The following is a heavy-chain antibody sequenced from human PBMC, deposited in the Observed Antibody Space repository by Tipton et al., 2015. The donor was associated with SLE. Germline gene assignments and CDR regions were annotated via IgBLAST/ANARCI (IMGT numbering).Heavy chain of an antibody. CDR1: GGSLSGYR. CDR3: ASGGYGSGSHYLGGWFDP. D-gene: IGHD3-10*01. CDR2: IYPTGRT. J-gene: IGHJ5*02. V-gene: IGHV4-34*01. Sequence: TLSLTCTVYGGSLSGYRWSWIRQSPGKGLEWIGEIYPTGRTDYNPSLMSRVTISVDTSQNQFSLKLSSVTAADTAVYYCASGGYGSGSHYLGGWFDPWGRGTLVTVSS.